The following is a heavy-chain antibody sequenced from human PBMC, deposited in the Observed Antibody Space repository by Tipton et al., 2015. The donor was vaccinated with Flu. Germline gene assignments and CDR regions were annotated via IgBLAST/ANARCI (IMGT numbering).Heavy chain of an antibody. D-gene: IGHD3-10*02. CDR2: IYPSGTT. V-gene: IGHV4-39*01. J-gene: IGHJ4*02. Sequence: TLSLTCTASSGSIRSTNYFCAWIRQPPGKGLELIGSIYPSGTTYYNPSLKSRVTISVDTSKSQFSLMLRSVTAADTAVYYCARLSYYDVDLKNFYFDHWGQGALVTVSS. CDR3: ARLSYYDVDLKNFYFDH. CDR1: SGSIRSTNYF.